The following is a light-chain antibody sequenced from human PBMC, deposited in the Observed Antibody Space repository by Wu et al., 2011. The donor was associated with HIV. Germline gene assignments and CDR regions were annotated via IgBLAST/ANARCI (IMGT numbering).Light chain of an antibody. CDR1: QSVSSSY. Sequence: SCRASQSVSSSYIAWFQQKPGQAPRLLIYATSNRATGIPDRISGSGSGTLFTLTISRLEPEDSAVYFCQQYVSSPTFGQGTRLEIK. CDR2: ATS. J-gene: IGKJ5*01. CDR3: QQYVSSPT. V-gene: IGKV3-20*01.